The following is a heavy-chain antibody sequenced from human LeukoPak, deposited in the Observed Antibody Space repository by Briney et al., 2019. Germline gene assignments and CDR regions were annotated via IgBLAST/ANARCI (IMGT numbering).Heavy chain of an antibody. CDR1: GFTFSSYS. D-gene: IGHD6-19*01. J-gene: IGHJ5*02. V-gene: IGHV3-74*01. Sequence: PGGSLRLSCAASGFTFSSYSMNWVRQAPGKGLVWVSRINSDGSSTSYADSVKGRFTISRDNAKNTLYLQMNSLRAEDTAVYYCARDDHHSSGWYNWFDPWGQGTLVTVSS. CDR2: INSDGSST. CDR3: ARDDHHSSGWYNWFDP.